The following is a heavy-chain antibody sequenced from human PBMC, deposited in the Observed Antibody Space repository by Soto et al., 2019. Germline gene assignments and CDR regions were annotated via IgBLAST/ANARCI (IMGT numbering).Heavy chain of an antibody. V-gene: IGHV3-30-3*01. D-gene: IGHD1-7*01. J-gene: IGHJ4*02. CDR2: ISYDGSNQ. CDR3: ARRTGTAPRFDY. Sequence: QVQLVESGGGVVQPGRSLRLSCSASGFTFSDFEMYWVRQATGKGLDWVSFISYDGSNQYYAGSVKGRFTVSRDNSKNTLFLIMNSLRPEDTAVYFCARRTGTAPRFDYWGQGTLVTVSS. CDR1: GFTFSDFE.